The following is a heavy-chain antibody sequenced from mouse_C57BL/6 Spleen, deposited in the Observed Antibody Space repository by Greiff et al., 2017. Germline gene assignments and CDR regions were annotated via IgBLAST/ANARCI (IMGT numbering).Heavy chain of an antibody. J-gene: IGHJ3*01. V-gene: IGHV1-53*01. Sequence: QVQLQQPGTELVKPGASVKLSCKASGYTFTSYWLHWVKQRPGQGLEWIGNINPSNGGTNYNEKFKSKATLTVDKSSSTAYMQLSSLTSEDLAVYYCAREGNYYGSSPSFAYWGQGTLVTVSA. CDR3: AREGNYYGSSPSFAY. CDR2: INPSNGGT. CDR1: GYTFTSYW. D-gene: IGHD1-1*01.